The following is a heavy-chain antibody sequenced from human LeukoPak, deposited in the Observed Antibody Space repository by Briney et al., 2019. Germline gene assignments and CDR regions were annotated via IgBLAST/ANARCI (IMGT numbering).Heavy chain of an antibody. J-gene: IGHJ4*02. CDR2: IYPGDSDT. V-gene: IGHV5-51*01. CDR3: ARLGASSGYRYYFDY. CDR1: GYSFTSYW. Sequence: PGESLKISCKGSGYSFTSYWIGWVRQMPGKGLEWMGIIYPGDSDTRYSPSFQGQVTISADKSISTAYLQWSSLKASDTAMNYCARLGASSGYRYYFDYWGQGTLVTVSS. D-gene: IGHD3-22*01.